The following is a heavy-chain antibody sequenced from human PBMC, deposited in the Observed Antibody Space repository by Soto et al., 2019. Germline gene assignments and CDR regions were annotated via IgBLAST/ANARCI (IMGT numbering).Heavy chain of an antibody. D-gene: IGHD5-18*01. J-gene: IGHJ4*02. CDR3: ARDIRGYSRAFDY. CDR2: IYFNGST. Sequence: SETLSLTCPVSGGSVSSGSYYGIWLRQPPGKVLEWIGYIYFNGSTNYNPSLKSRLTISVDTSKNQFSLKLTSVTAADTAMYYCARDIRGYSRAFDYWGQGTLVTVSS. CDR1: GGSVSSGSYY. V-gene: IGHV4-61*01.